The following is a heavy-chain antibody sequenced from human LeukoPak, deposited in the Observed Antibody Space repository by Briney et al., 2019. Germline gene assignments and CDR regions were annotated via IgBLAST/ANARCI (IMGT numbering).Heavy chain of an antibody. CDR3: ARRGLGRPDY. CDR2: IIHSGST. J-gene: IGHJ4*02. V-gene: IGHV4-39*07. Sequence: PSETLSLTCTVSGGSISSSSYYWSWIRQPPGKGLEWIGEIIHSGSTNYNPSLKSRVTISVDTPKNQFSLNLSSVTAADTAVYYCARRGLGRPDYWGQGTLVTVSS. CDR1: GGSISSSSYY. D-gene: IGHD3-10*01.